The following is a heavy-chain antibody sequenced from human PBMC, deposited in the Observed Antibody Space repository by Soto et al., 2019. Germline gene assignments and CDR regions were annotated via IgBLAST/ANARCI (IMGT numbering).Heavy chain of an antibody. Sequence: SETLSPTCTVSGGSINNNNYYWSWVPQPPGKGLEWIGFVYYAGSTYYNPSLKSRVTISVDTPKNQFSLKLSSVTAADTAVYYCAKEAGEMATTYGHFDHWGQGTLVTVSS. CDR3: AKEAGEMATTYGHFDH. CDR2: VYYAGST. J-gene: IGHJ4*02. D-gene: IGHD1-1*01. V-gene: IGHV4-39*02. CDR1: GGSINNNNYY.